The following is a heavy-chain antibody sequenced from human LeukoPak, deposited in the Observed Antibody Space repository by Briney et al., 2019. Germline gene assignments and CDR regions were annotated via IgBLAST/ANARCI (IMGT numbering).Heavy chain of an antibody. CDR2: TRKKTNSYTT. CDR3: ARSSSSWSPDYFDY. D-gene: IGHD6-13*01. Sequence: GGSLRLSCAASGFTFSDHYMDWVRQAPGKGLEWVGRTRKKTNSYTTEYAASVKGRFTISRDDSKNSLYLQMNSLRAEDTAVYYCARSSSSWSPDYFDYWGQGTLVTVSS. J-gene: IGHJ4*02. V-gene: IGHV3-72*01. CDR1: GFTFSDHY.